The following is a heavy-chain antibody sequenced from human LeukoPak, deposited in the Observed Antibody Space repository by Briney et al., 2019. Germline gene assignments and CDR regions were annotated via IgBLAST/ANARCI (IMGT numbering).Heavy chain of an antibody. J-gene: IGHJ4*02. CDR2: IIPIFGTA. V-gene: IGHV1-69*05. CDR3: ARDGGYSSSSGY. Sequence: SVKVSCKASGGTFSSYAISWVRQAPGKGLEWTGRIIPIFGTANYAQKFQGRVTITTDESTSTAYMELSSLRSEDTAVYYCARDGGYSSSSGYWGQGTLVTVSS. D-gene: IGHD6-6*01. CDR1: GGTFSSYA.